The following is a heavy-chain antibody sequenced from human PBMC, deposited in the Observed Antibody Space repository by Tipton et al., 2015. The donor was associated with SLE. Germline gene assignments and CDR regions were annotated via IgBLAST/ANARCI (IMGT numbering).Heavy chain of an antibody. V-gene: IGHV4-59*01. J-gene: IGHJ6*03. CDR3: AREINSGYYYYMDV. CDR1: GGSISSDY. CDR2: IYYSGST. Sequence: TLSLTCIVSGGSISSDYWSWIRQPPGKGLEWIGYIYYSGSTNYNPSLKSRVTISVDTSKNQFSLKLSSVTAADTAVYYCAREINSGYYYYMDVWGKGTTVTVSS. D-gene: IGHD3-10*01.